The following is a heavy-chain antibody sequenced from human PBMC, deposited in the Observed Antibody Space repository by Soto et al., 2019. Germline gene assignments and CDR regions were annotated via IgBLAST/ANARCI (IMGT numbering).Heavy chain of an antibody. D-gene: IGHD1-26*01. V-gene: IGHV4-59*01. Sequence: SETLSLTCTVSGGSISSYYWTWIRQPPGKGLEWIGHVYSTGSTNYNPSLKSRVTISVDTSKNQFSLKLSSVTAADTAVYYCARELGATNSIDFWGQGTLVTVSS. CDR3: ARELGATNSIDF. CDR1: GGSISSYY. CDR2: VYSTGST. J-gene: IGHJ4*02.